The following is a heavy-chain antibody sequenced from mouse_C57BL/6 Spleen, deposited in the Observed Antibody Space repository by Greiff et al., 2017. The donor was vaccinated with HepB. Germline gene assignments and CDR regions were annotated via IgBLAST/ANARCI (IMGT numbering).Heavy chain of an antibody. Sequence: QVQLQHPGAELVKPGASVKLSCKASGYTFTSYWMQWVKQRPGQGLEWIGEIDPSDSYTNYNQKFKGKATLTVDTSSSTAYMQLSSLTSEDSAVYYCARADYGFYFDYWGQGTTLTVSS. J-gene: IGHJ2*01. V-gene: IGHV1-50*01. CDR2: IDPSDSYT. CDR3: ARADYGFYFDY. D-gene: IGHD2-4*01. CDR1: GYTFTSYW.